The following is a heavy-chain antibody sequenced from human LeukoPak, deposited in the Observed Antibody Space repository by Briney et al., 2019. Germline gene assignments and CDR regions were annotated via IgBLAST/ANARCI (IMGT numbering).Heavy chain of an antibody. CDR2: IYNTENT. V-gene: IGHV4-59*01. J-gene: IGHJ6*02. CDR3: ARGGNDILGAYFPGIYGMDV. D-gene: IGHD3-9*01. Sequence: SETLSLTCTVSGGSISNYYWSWIRQPPGKGLEWIGYIYNTENTNYNSSLKSRVTISVDTSKNQFSLNLSSVTAADTAVHFCARGGNDILGAYFPGIYGMDVWGQGTTVTVSS. CDR1: GGSISNYY.